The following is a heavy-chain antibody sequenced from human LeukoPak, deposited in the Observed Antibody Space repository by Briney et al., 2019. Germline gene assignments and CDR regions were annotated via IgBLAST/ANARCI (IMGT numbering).Heavy chain of an antibody. V-gene: IGHV3-23*01. CDR2: ISGSGGST. J-gene: IGHJ4*02. CDR1: GFTFSSYA. D-gene: IGHD6-13*01. Sequence: GGSLRLSCAASGFTFSSYAMSWVRQAPGKGLEWVSAISGSGGSTYYADSVKGRFTISRDNSKNTLYLQMNSLRAEDTAVYYCARDPLSSSSFDLWGQGTLVTVSS. CDR3: ARDPLSSSSFDL.